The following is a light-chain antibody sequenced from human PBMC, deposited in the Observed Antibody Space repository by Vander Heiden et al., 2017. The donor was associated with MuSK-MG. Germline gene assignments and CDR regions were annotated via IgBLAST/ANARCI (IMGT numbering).Light chain of an antibody. CDR3: QQYYNSPRWT. CDR1: QSVSSN. V-gene: IGKV3-15*01. Sequence: EIVMTQSPATLSVSPGERATLSCRASQSVSSNLAWYQQKPGQAPRLLIYGASTRATGIPARFSGSGSGTEFTLTISSLQSEDFAIYYCQQYYNSPRWTFGQGTKVEIK. J-gene: IGKJ1*01. CDR2: GAS.